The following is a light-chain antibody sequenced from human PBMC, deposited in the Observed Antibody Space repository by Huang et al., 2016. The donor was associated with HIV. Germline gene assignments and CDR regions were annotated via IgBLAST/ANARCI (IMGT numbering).Light chain of an antibody. V-gene: IGKV3D-15*01. CDR2: DTS. Sequence: LVMTQFPATLAVSPGERATLSCRASQIISNNLVRYQQKPGQAPRLLIYDTSARATGVPPRFSGSGSGTDFTLTISSLQSEDFAVYYCQQYGNGPPWTFGQGTKVEMK. CDR3: QQYGNGPPWT. J-gene: IGKJ1*01. CDR1: QIISNN.